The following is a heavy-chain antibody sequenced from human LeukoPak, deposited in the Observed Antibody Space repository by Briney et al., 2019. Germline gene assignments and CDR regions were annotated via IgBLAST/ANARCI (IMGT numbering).Heavy chain of an antibody. V-gene: IGHV3-23*01. CDR2: ISGSGST. J-gene: IGHJ4*02. D-gene: IGHD3-3*01. Sequence: GGSLRLSCAASGFTFSSYSMNWVRQAPGKGLEWVSAISGSGSTYYADSVKGRFTISRDNSKNTLYLQMNSLRAEDTAVYYCAKAPTIFGNFDYWGQGTLVTVSS. CDR3: AKAPTIFGNFDY. CDR1: GFTFSSYS.